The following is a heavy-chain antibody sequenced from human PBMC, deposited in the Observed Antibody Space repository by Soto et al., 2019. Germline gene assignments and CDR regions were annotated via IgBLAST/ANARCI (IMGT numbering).Heavy chain of an antibody. D-gene: IGHD5-12*01. CDR2: ISAYNGNT. Sequence: ASVKVSCKASGYTFTSYGISWVRQAPGQGLEWMGWISAYNGNTNYAQKLQSRVTMTTDTSTSTAYMEQRSLRSDDNAVYYCARDGRGYSGYWGQGTLVTVSSGKPQDFVDPVPHLRCLWWVLQWLLLELDPPAPNKYDSTWSYDYWGQGSLVTVSS. J-gene: IGHJ4*02. CDR1: GYTFTSYG. CDR3: ARDGRGYSGYWGQGTLVTVSSGKPQDFVDPVPHLRCLWWVLQWLLLELDPPAPNKYDSTWSYDY. V-gene: IGHV1-18*01.